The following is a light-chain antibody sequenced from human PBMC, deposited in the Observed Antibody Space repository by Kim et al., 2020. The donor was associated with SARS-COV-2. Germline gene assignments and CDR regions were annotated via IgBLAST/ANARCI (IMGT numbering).Light chain of an antibody. J-gene: IGLJ1*01. V-gene: IGLV2-14*03. CDR1: SSDVGGYNY. CDR2: DVS. CDR3: SSYTRSSTNYV. Sequence: SITISCTGTSSDVGGYNYVSWYQQHPGKAPKVIIYDVSNRPSGVSNRFSGSKSGNTASLTISGLQADDEADYYCSSYTRSSTNYVFGTGTKVTVL.